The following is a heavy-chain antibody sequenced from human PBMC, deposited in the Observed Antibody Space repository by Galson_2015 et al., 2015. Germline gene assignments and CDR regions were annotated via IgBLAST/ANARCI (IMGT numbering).Heavy chain of an antibody. D-gene: IGHD3-10*01. V-gene: IGHV3-9*01. CDR1: EFTFDDYA. CDR3: AKDNRLDYYGSRSNYMDV. CDR2: ISWNSGSI. J-gene: IGHJ6*03. Sequence: SLRLSCAASEFTFDDYAIHWVRQVPGKGLEWASGISWNSGSIGYADSVKGRFTISRDNAKKSLYLQMDSLRTDDTALYFCAKDNRLDYYGSRSNYMDVWGKGTTVTVSS.